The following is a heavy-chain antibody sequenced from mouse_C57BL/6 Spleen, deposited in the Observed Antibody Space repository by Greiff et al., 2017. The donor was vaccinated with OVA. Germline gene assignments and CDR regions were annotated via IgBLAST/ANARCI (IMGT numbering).Heavy chain of an antibody. CDR3: ARHGPLTEISYYYAMDY. V-gene: IGHV5-9*01. Sequence: EVKLVESGGGLVKPGGSLKLSCAASGFTFSSYTMSWVRQTPEKRLEWVATISGGGGNTYYPDSVNGRFTISRDNAKNTLYLQMSSLRSEDTALYYCARHGPLTEISYYYAMDYWGQGTSVTVSS. D-gene: IGHD6-1*01. CDR2: ISGGGGNT. CDR1: GFTFSSYT. J-gene: IGHJ4*01.